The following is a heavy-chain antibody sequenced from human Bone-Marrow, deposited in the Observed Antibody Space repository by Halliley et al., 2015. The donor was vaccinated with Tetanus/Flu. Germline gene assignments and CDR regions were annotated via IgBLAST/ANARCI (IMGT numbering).Heavy chain of an antibody. CDR2: ISGRGTRT. D-gene: IGHD3-3*01. CDR1: GFAFTNYA. Sequence: SLRLSCAASGFAFTNYAMSWVRQAPGKGLEWVSAISGRGTRTYYSDSVKGRFIISRDDSNNTVFLQMSSLRAEDTAIYFCAKDLLFGVVAPSYWGQGILVTVSS. CDR3: AKDLLFGVVAPSY. V-gene: IGHV3-23*01. J-gene: IGHJ4*02.